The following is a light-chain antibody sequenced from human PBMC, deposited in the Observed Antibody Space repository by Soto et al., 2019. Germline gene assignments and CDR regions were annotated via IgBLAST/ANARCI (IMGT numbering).Light chain of an antibody. CDR2: GAS. CDR3: QQFNYWPPIT. V-gene: IGKV3-15*01. CDR1: QSVSSN. Sequence: EIVMTQSPATLSVSPGDRATLSCRASQSVSSNLAWYQQRPGQAPRLLIYGASTRATGIPARFSASGSGTEFTLTISSLQSEDFAVYYCQQFNYWPPITFGRGTRLEIK. J-gene: IGKJ5*01.